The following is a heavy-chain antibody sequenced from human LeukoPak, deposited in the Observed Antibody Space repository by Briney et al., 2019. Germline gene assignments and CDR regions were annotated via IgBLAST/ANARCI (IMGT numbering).Heavy chain of an antibody. Sequence: GGSLRLSCAASGFTVSSNYMSWVRQAPGKGLEWVSVIYSGGSTYYADSVKGRFTISRDNSKNTLYLQMNSLRAEDTAVYYCARPTYYYDSSGHRDDAFDIWGQGTMVTVSS. CDR1: GFTVSSNY. V-gene: IGHV3-53*01. J-gene: IGHJ3*02. CDR3: ARPTYYYDSSGHRDDAFDI. CDR2: IYSGGST. D-gene: IGHD3-22*01.